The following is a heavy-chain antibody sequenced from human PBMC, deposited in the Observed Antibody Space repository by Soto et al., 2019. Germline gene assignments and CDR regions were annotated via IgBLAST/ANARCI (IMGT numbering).Heavy chain of an antibody. J-gene: IGHJ6*02. CDR2: IYYSGST. Sequence: PSETLSLTCTVSGGSISSYYWSWIRQPPGKGLEWIGYIYYSGSTNYNPSLKSRVTISVDTSKNQFSLKLSSVTAADTAVYYCARGITGALGIWDYYYYGMDVWGQGTTVTVSS. V-gene: IGHV4-59*01. CDR1: GGSISSYY. D-gene: IGHD1-20*01. CDR3: ARGITGALGIWDYYYYGMDV.